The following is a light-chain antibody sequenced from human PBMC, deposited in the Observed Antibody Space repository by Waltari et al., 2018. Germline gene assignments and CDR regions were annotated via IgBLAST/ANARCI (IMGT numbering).Light chain of an antibody. V-gene: IGKV4-1*01. Sequence: IVMTQSPDSLAVSLGERATIPCKTSQSVLYSSNNKNHLGWYQQKPGQPPKLLIHWASTRESGVPDRFSGSGSGTDFTLTIRSLQAEDVAVYYCQQYYSTPWTFGQGTKVEIK. CDR1: QSVLYSSNNKNH. J-gene: IGKJ1*01. CDR3: QQYYSTPWT. CDR2: WAS.